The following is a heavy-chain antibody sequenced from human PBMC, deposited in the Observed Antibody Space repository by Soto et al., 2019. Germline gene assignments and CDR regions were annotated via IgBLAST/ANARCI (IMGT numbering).Heavy chain of an antibody. D-gene: IGHD3-16*01. CDR3: ARMATFGSLNWFDP. CDR2: MNPGRGDT. J-gene: IGHJ5*02. V-gene: IGHV1-8*01. CDR1: GYSFTNND. Sequence: QVQLVQSGAEVREPGASVKVSCKASGYSFTNNDVSWVRQATGQGLEWMGWMNPGRGDTGYAQKFQGRVTMTRDISKATAYMELSSLRSDDTAIYYCARMATFGSLNWFDPWGQGTLVTVSS.